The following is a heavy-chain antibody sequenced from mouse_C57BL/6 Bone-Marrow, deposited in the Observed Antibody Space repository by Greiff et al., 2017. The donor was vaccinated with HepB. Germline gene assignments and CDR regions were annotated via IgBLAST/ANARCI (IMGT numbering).Heavy chain of an antibody. CDR3: ARLGPMITTPYYYAMDY. D-gene: IGHD2-4*01. CDR1: GFTFSSYA. Sequence: EVQLQQSGGGLVKPGGSLKLSCAASGFTFSSYAMSWVRQTPEKRLEWVATISDGGSYTYYPDNVKGRFTISRDNAKNNLYLQMSHLKSEDTAMYYCARLGPMITTPYYYAMDYWGQGTSVTVSS. V-gene: IGHV5-4*01. CDR2: ISDGGSYT. J-gene: IGHJ4*01.